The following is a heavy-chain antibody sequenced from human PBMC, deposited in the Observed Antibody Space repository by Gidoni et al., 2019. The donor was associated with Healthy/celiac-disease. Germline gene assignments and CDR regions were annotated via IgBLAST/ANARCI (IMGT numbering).Heavy chain of an antibody. CDR3: AKDLSGYYDSSGYYDY. J-gene: IGHJ4*02. V-gene: IGHV3-9*01. CDR2: ISWNSGSI. CDR1: GFTFDDYA. Sequence: EVQLVASGGGLVQPGRSLRLSCAASGFTFDDYAMHWVRQAPGKGLEWVSGISWNSGSIGYADSVKGRFTISRDNAKNSLYLQMNSLRAEDTDLYYCAKDLSGYYDSSGYYDYWGQGTLVTVSS. D-gene: IGHD3-22*01.